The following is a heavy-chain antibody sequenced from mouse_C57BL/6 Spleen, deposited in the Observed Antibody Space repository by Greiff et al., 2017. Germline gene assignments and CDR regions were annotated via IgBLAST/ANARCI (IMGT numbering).Heavy chain of an antibody. Sequence: EVQGVESGGGLVQPGGSLKLSCAASGFTFSDYYMYWVRQTPEKRLEWVAYISNGGGSTYYPDTVKGRFTISRDNAKNTLYLQRSRLKSEDTAMYYCARHGDDWYFDVWGTGTTVTVSS. CDR1: GFTFSDYY. J-gene: IGHJ1*03. V-gene: IGHV5-12*01. CDR3: ARHGDDWYFDV. D-gene: IGHD3-3*01. CDR2: ISNGGGST.